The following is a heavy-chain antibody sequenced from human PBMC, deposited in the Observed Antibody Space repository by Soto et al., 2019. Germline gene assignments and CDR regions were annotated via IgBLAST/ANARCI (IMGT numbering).Heavy chain of an antibody. Sequence: GGSLRLSCAASGFTFSNAWMNWVRQAPGKGLEWVGRIKSKNDGGTTDYAAPVKGRFTISRDDSKNTLYLQMNSLKTEDTAVYYCTTDPTKAYYYGSGSSEFFDYWGQGTLVTVSS. CDR3: TTDPTKAYYYGSGSSEFFDY. CDR1: GFTFSNAW. V-gene: IGHV3-15*07. CDR2: IKSKNDGGTT. J-gene: IGHJ4*02. D-gene: IGHD3-10*01.